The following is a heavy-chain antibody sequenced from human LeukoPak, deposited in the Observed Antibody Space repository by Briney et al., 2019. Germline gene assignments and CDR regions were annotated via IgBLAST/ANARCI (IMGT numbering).Heavy chain of an antibody. CDR3: ARDILGHYYGMDV. V-gene: IGHV4-59*01. Sequence: SETLSLTCTVSGGSISSYYWGWIRQPPGKGLEWIGYIYYSGSTNYNPSLKSRVTISVDTSKNQFSLKLSSVTAADTAVYYCARDILGHYYGMDVWGQGTTVTVSS. CDR1: GGSISSYY. CDR2: IYYSGST. J-gene: IGHJ6*02. D-gene: IGHD2-15*01.